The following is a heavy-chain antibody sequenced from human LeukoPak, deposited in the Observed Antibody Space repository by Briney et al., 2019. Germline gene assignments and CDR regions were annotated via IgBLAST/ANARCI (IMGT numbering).Heavy chain of an antibody. J-gene: IGHJ4*02. V-gene: IGHV7-4-1*02. CDR1: GYTFTSYA. Sequence: GASAKVSCKASGYTFTSYAMNWVRQAPGQGLEWMGWINTHTGNPTYAQGFIGRFVFSLDTSVSTAYLQISSLKAEDTAVYYCARANLYYYGSGSYYDYWGQGTLVTVSS. CDR2: INTHTGNP. CDR3: ARANLYYYGSGSYYDY. D-gene: IGHD3-10*01.